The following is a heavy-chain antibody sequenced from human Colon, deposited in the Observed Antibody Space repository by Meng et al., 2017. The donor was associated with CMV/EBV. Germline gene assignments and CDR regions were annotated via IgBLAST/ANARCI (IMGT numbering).Heavy chain of an antibody. CDR1: GFTFSAFS. J-gene: IGHJ4*02. D-gene: IGHD3-22*01. CDR3: ARVGNCDDSTAYYQDY. CDR2: SGRGGEAV. V-gene: IGHV3-48*04. Sequence: GESLKISCAGSGFTFSAFSMNWVRQAPGKGLEWIAHSGRGGEAVYAVSVRGRFISSRDNAKKSLSLQMHSLTAEDTAFYFCARVGNCDDSTAYYQDYWGQGTLVTVSS.